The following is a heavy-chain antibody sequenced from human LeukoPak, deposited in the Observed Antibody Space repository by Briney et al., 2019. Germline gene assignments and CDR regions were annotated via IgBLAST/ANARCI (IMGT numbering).Heavy chain of an antibody. CDR1: GYTFTGYY. CDR3: ARSESVWGSYDY. V-gene: IGHV1-2*02. Sequence: ASVKVSCKASGYTFTGYYMHWVRQAPGQGLEWMGWINPSSGGTNYAQKFQGRVTMTRDTSISTAYMELSRLRSDDTAVYYCARSESVWGSYDYWGQGTLVTVSS. J-gene: IGHJ4*02. CDR2: INPSSGGT. D-gene: IGHD3-16*01.